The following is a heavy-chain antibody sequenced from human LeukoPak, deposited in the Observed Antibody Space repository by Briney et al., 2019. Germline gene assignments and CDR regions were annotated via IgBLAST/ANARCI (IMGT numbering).Heavy chain of an antibody. CDR2: IYPGDSDT. J-gene: IGHJ4*02. Sequence: GESLKISCQASGYTFAKYWIGWVRQMPGKGLEWMGIIYPGDSDTSYGQSFQGQVTVSVEKSSNTAYLQWSRLKASDTAMYYCARRFGERLYSNNDAFDSWGQGTLVTVSS. CDR3: ARRFGERLYSNNDAFDS. V-gene: IGHV5-51*01. D-gene: IGHD4-11*01. CDR1: GYTFAKYW.